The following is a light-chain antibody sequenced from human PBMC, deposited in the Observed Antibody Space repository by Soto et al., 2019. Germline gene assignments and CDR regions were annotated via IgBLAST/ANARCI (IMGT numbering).Light chain of an antibody. CDR2: WAS. Sequence: DIVITQSADSLAVSLGERATINCKSSQSVFSNSNNKKYLAWYQQKQGQPPKXLIHWASIRESGVPDRFSGSGAGTDFTLTINSLQAEDVSVYYCQQYYSNTWTFGQGTKVDIK. V-gene: IGKV4-1*01. J-gene: IGKJ1*01. CDR3: QQYYSNTWT. CDR1: QSVFSNSNNKKY.